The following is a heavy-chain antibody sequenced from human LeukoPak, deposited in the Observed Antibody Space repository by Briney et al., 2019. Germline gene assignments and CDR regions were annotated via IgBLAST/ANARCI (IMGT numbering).Heavy chain of an antibody. D-gene: IGHD3-3*01. CDR1: GYTFTSYY. Sequence: ASVKVSCKASGYTFTSYYMHWVRQAPGQGLEWMGTINPSGGSTSYAQKFQGRVTMTRDTSTSTVYMELSSLRSEDTAVYYCARAPVLRFLEWLPIFDYWGQGTLVTVSS. CDR3: ARAPVLRFLEWLPIFDY. V-gene: IGHV1-46*01. CDR2: INPSGGST. J-gene: IGHJ4*02.